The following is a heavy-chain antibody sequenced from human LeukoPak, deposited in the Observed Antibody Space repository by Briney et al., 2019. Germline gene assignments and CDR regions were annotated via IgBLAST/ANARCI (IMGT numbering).Heavy chain of an antibody. D-gene: IGHD3-3*02. Sequence: GSLRLSCVSSGFTIGTAWMSWVRQAPGKGLEWLDHIKCEGEGATTDYAAPAKGRFAISIDDSKNMIYLQMSSLKIDDTAIYYCIAHFPYFYGFDVWGKGTTVTVSS. CDR1: GFTIGTAW. CDR3: IAHFPYFYGFDV. J-gene: IGHJ6*04. V-gene: IGHV3-15*01. CDR2: IKCEGEGATT.